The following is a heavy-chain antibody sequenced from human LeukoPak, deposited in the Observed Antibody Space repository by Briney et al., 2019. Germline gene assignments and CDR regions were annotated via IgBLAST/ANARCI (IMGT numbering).Heavy chain of an antibody. CDR1: GYTFTGYY. Sequence: ASVNVSCKASGYTFTGYYMHWVRQAPGQGLEWMGRINPNSGGTNYAQKFQGRVTMTRDTSISTAYMELSSLRSEDTAVYYCARDHNFRDYYDSSAYLNWLDPWGQGTLVTVSS. D-gene: IGHD3-22*01. CDR3: ARDHNFRDYYDSSAYLNWLDP. V-gene: IGHV1-2*06. CDR2: INPNSGGT. J-gene: IGHJ5*02.